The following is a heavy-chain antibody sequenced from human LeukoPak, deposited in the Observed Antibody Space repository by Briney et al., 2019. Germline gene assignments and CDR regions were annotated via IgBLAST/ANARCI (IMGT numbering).Heavy chain of an antibody. CDR1: GFTFSSYW. D-gene: IGHD2-15*01. CDR3: ARTVSRFCSGGSCAVNYFDY. V-gene: IGHV3-7*01. CDR2: IKQDGSEK. J-gene: IGHJ4*02. Sequence: GGSLRLSCAASGFTFSSYWMSWVRQAPGKGLEWVANIKQDGSEKYYVDSVKGRFTISRDNAKNSLYLQMNSLRAEDTAVYYCARTVSRFCSGGSCAVNYFDYWGQGTLVTVSS.